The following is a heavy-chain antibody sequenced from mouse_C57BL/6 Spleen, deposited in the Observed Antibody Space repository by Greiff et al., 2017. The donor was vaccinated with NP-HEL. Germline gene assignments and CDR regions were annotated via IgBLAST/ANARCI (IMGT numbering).Heavy chain of an antibody. V-gene: IGHV1-53*01. D-gene: IGHD1-1*01. CDR1: GYTFTSYW. CDR3: AREGRLDYYVLFDY. CDR2: INPSNGGT. Sequence: QVQLQQSGTELVKPGASVKLSCKASGYTFTSYWMHWVKQRPGQGLEWIGNINPSNGGTNYNEKFKSKATLTVDKSSSTAYMQLSSLTSEDSAVYYCAREGRLDYYVLFDYWGQGTTLTVSS. J-gene: IGHJ2*01.